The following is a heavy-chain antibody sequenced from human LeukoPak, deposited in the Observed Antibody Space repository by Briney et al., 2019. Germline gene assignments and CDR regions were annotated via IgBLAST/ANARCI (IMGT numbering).Heavy chain of an antibody. Sequence: GASVKVSCKASGGTFSSYAISWVRQAPGKGLEWMGRIIPIFGTANYAQKFQGRVTITTDESTSTAYMELSSLRSEDTAVYYCARGYYYDSSGPGVAFDIWGQGTMVTVSS. CDR3: ARGYYYDSSGPGVAFDI. CDR1: GGTFSSYA. D-gene: IGHD3-22*01. J-gene: IGHJ3*02. V-gene: IGHV1-69*05. CDR2: IIPIFGTA.